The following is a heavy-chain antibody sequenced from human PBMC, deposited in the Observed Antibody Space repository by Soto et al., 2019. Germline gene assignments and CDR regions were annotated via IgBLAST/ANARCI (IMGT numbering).Heavy chain of an antibody. V-gene: IGHV3-30*18. D-gene: IGHD1-26*01. CDR2: ISYDGSSK. Sequence: QEKLVESGGGVVQPGRSLRLSCAASGFTFSAYGMHWVRQAPGKGLEWVTVISYDGSSKYYADYVKGRFIVSRNNSKNTLYLQMNSLRPEDTAVYYCAKVTFSGDYYYSYGMDVWGQGTTVSVYS. J-gene: IGHJ6*02. CDR1: GFTFSAYG. CDR3: AKVTFSGDYYYSYGMDV.